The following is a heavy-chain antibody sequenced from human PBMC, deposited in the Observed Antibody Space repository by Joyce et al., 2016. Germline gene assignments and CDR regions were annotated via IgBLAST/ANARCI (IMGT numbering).Heavy chain of an antibody. CDR1: GYNFTNYW. V-gene: IGHV5-51*01. Sequence: EVQLVQSGAEVKKPGESLKVSCKGSGYNFTNYWIAGVRQMPGKGMAYMGTIYPGGSDIRYSPSFQSQVTISTDKSISTACLQWNSLKAADTAMYYCARSKRGGLLWFREFPQYFDYWGQGTLVTVSS. CDR2: IYPGGSDI. J-gene: IGHJ4*02. D-gene: IGHD3-10*01. CDR3: ARSKRGGLLWFREFPQYFDY.